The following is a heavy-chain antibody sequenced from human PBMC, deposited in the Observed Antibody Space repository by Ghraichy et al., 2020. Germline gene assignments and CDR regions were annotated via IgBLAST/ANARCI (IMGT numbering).Heavy chain of an antibody. CDR1: GGSISSYY. CDR3: ARSLFQLLYSGAPWFDP. CDR2: IYYTGST. V-gene: IGHV4-59*01. J-gene: IGHJ5*02. D-gene: IGHD2-2*02. Sequence: SETLSLTCTVSGGSISSYYWSWIRQPPGKGLEWIGYIYYTGSTNYNPSLKSRVTISVDTSKNQFSLILSSVTAADTAVYYCARSLFQLLYSGAPWFDPWGQGTLVTVSS.